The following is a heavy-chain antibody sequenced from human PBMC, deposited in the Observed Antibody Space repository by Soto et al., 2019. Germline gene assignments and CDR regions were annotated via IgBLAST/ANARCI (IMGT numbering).Heavy chain of an antibody. D-gene: IGHD3-3*01. CDR3: TPDFWSGIYSPDGMDV. CDR1: GFTFSDHY. Sequence: PGGSLRLSCVASGFTFSDHYMDWVRQAPGKGLEWVGRPRNKGNSYTTEYATSVKGRFTISRDDSKNSMYLQMNSLTIEDTAVYYCTPDFWSGIYSPDGMDVWGQGTTVTAP. V-gene: IGHV3-72*01. CDR2: PRNKGNSYTT. J-gene: IGHJ6*02.